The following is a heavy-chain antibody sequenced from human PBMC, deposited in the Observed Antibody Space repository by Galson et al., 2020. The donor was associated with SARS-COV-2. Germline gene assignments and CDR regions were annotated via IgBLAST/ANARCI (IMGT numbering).Heavy chain of an antibody. J-gene: IGHJ6*02. CDR3: ARSRPSSGCYWVGYYYGMDV. CDR1: GFTFSSYW. CDR2: IKQDGSEK. V-gene: IGHV3-7*03. D-gene: IGHD6-19*01. Sequence: GGSLGLSCAASGFTFSSYWMSWVRQAPGKGLEWVANIKQDGSEKYYVDSVKGRFTISRDNAKNSLYLQMNSLRAEDTAVYYCARSRPSSGCYWVGYYYGMDVWGQGTTVTVSS.